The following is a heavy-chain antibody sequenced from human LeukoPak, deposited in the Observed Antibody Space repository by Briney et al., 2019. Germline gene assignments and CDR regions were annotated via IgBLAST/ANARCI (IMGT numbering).Heavy chain of an antibody. CDR3: AIGLTMVRGVIE. D-gene: IGHD3-10*01. CDR2: ISWNSGSI. J-gene: IGHJ4*02. Sequence: HPGGSLRLSCAASGFTFDDYAMHWVRQAPGKGLEWVSGISWNSGSIGYADSVKGRFTISRDNAKNSLYLQMNSLRAEDTALYHCAIGLTMVRGVIEWGQGTLVTVSS. CDR1: GFTFDDYA. V-gene: IGHV3-9*01.